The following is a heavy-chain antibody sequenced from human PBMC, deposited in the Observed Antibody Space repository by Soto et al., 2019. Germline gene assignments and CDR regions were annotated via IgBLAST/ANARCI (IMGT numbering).Heavy chain of an antibody. V-gene: IGHV4-34*01. Sequence: QVQLQQWGSGLLKPSETLSLRCAIYGGSFGDYFWHWIRQSPGKGLEWIGEIHLSGRVNFTPSLKSRTSLSMDTSRNQFFLTLRSVTAADTAVYFCARTPTRGASAWLDPWGRGHLVTVSS. D-gene: IGHD1-26*01. CDR1: GGSFGDYF. CDR2: IHLSGRV. CDR3: ARTPTRGASAWLDP. J-gene: IGHJ5*02.